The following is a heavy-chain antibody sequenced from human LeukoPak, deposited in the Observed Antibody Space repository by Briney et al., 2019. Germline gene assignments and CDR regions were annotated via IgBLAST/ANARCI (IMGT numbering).Heavy chain of an antibody. CDR3: TRSYGPTDL. D-gene: IGHD3-10*01. J-gene: IGHJ2*01. CDR1: GFTFGDYV. Sequence: GGSLRLYCTASGFTFGDYVMSWFRQAPGKGLEWVGFIRSKAYGGTTEYAASAKGGFTISRDDSKSIAYLQMSSLKTEDTAMYYCTRSYGPTDLWGRGTLVTVSS. CDR2: IRSKAYGGTT. V-gene: IGHV3-49*03.